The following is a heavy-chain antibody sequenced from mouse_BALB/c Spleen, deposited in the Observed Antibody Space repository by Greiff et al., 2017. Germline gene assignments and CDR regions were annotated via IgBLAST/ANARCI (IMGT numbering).Heavy chain of an antibody. CDR2: IYPGGGYT. V-gene: IGHV1-63*02. CDR3: AREKMGFYAMDY. J-gene: IGHJ4*01. Sequence: VQLQQSGAELVRPGTSVKMSCKAAGYTFTNYWIGWVKQRPGHGLEWIGDIYPGGGYTNYNEKFKGKATITADTSSNTAYLQLSSLTSEDTAVYYCAREKMGFYAMDYWGQGTSVTVSS. D-gene: IGHD2-3*01. CDR1: GYTFTNYW.